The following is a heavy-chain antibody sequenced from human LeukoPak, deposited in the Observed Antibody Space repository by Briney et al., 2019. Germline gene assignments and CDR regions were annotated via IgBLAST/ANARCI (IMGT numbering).Heavy chain of an antibody. CDR1: GGSFSGYY. J-gene: IGHJ5*02. V-gene: IGHV4-34*01. D-gene: IGHD1-26*01. Sequence: SETLSLTCTVSGGSFSGYYWSWIRQPPGKGLEWIGEINHSGSTNYNPSLKSRVTISVDTSKNQFSLKLSSVTAADTAVYYCARLLNSGSYYWFDPWGQGTLVTVSS. CDR3: ARLLNSGSYYWFDP. CDR2: INHSGST.